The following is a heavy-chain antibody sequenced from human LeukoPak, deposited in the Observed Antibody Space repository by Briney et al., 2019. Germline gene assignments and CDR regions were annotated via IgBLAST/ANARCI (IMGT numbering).Heavy chain of an antibody. CDR3: ATNHDYFGSPPSDY. J-gene: IGHJ4*02. Sequence: ASVKVSCKVSGYTFTDYYMHWVQQAPGKGLEWMGLVDPEDGETIYAEKFQGRVTITADTSTDTAYMELSSLRSEDTAVYYCATNHDYFGSPPSDYWGQGTLVTVSS. V-gene: IGHV1-69-2*01. CDR1: GYTFTDYY. D-gene: IGHD3-10*01. CDR2: VDPEDGET.